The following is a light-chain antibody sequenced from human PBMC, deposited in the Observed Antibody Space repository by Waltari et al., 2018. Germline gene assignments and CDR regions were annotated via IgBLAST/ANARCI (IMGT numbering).Light chain of an antibody. CDR1: QTVLKTSDNKNY. CDR2: WSS. Sequence: DIVMTQSPDSLAVSLGERATIQCKSSQTVLKTSDNKNYLGWYQQKSGQPPKLLLYWSSTRESGVPDRFTGSGSGTDFTLTISSLQPEDVAVYYCLQYYTTLPAFGQGTKVEIQ. J-gene: IGKJ1*01. CDR3: LQYYTTLPA. V-gene: IGKV4-1*01.